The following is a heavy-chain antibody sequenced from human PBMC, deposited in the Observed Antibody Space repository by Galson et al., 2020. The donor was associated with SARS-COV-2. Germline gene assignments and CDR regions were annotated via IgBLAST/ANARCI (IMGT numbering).Heavy chain of an antibody. Sequence: GGSLRLSCAASGFTFRNDWMAWIRQAPRKGLEWVGLIKTNAEGGTAEYAAPVKGRFTISRDDSKNTIFLQMDSLKIDDTAVYYSTTSGWSLSWGQGTLVTVSS. CDR2: IKTNAEGGTA. D-gene: IGHD6-19*01. J-gene: IGHJ5*02. CDR3: TTSGWSLS. V-gene: IGHV3-15*05. CDR1: GFTFRNDW.